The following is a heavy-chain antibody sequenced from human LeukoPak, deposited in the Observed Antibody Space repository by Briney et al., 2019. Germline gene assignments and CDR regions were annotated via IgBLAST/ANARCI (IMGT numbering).Heavy chain of an antibody. CDR1: GYTFTAYY. CDR3: ARADSASYFDS. D-gene: IGHD1-26*01. Sequence: ASAKVSCKASGYTFTAYYIHWVRQAPGQGLEYMGWINPNTGGTSYAQKFQGRVTMTRDTSISTSYMDLSGLISDDTAVYYCARADSASYFDSWGQGTLVTVSS. CDR2: INPNTGGT. J-gene: IGHJ4*02. V-gene: IGHV1-2*02.